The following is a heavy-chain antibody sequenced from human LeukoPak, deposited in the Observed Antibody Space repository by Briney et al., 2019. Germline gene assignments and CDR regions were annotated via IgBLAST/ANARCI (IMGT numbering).Heavy chain of an antibody. V-gene: IGHV3-21*06. CDR1: GFTFNTYS. Sequence: RGSLTLSCEASGFTFNTYSMNWPRQDPGTGLEWVSSIDSSGGYMFYADSVKGRFIISRDNAKDSLYLQMNSLRVEDTAVYYCLRGDRRDYWGQGTLVTVSS. J-gene: IGHJ4*02. CDR3: LRGDRRDY. CDR2: IDSSGGYM.